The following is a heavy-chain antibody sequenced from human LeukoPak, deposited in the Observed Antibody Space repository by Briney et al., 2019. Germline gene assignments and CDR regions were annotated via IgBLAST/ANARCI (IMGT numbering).Heavy chain of an antibody. J-gene: IGHJ4*02. CDR2: SRNKANSYTT. V-gene: IGHV3-72*01. D-gene: IGHD6-19*01. CDR1: GFTFSDHY. CDR3: TRGVRHNSGWDFDY. Sequence: GGSLRLSCAASGFTFSDHYMDWVRQAPGKGLEWVGRSRNKANSYTTEYAASVKGRFTISRDDSKNSLYLQMNSLRTEDTAVYYCTRGVRHNSGWDFDYWGQGTLVTVSS.